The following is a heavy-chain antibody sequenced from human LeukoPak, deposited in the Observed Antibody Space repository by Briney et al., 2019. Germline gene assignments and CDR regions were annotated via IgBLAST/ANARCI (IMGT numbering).Heavy chain of an antibody. V-gene: IGHV3-11*01. D-gene: IGHD3-16*02. CDR1: GFTFSDYY. Sequence: GGSLRLSCAASGFTFSDYYMSWIRQAPGKGLEWVSYISSSGSTIYYADSVKGRFTTSRDNAKNSLYLQMNSLRAEDTAVYYFARDLGSFPSGYYYGMDVWGQGTTVTVSS. CDR2: ISSSGSTI. J-gene: IGHJ6*02. CDR3: ARDLGSFPSGYYYGMDV.